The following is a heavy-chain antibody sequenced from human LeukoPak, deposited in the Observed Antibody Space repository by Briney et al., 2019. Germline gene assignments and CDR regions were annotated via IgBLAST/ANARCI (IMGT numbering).Heavy chain of an antibody. Sequence: GGSLRLSCAASGFTFSSYAMSWVRQAPGKGLEWVSAISGSGGSTYYADSVKGRFTISRDNSKNTLYLQMSSLRAEDTAVYYCAKDPSSGYYFDYWGQGTLATVSS. D-gene: IGHD3-22*01. CDR2: ISGSGGST. J-gene: IGHJ4*02. CDR3: AKDPSSGYYFDY. CDR1: GFTFSSYA. V-gene: IGHV3-23*01.